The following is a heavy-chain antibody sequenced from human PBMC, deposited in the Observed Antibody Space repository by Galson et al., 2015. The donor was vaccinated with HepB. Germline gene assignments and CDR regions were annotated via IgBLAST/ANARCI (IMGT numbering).Heavy chain of an antibody. CDR2: TYYRSKWYN. J-gene: IGHJ6*02. V-gene: IGHV6-1*01. D-gene: IGHD2/OR15-2a*01. CDR1: GDSVSSNSAA. CDR3: ARGLTTYYYYGMDV. Sequence: CAISGDSVSSNSAAWNWIRQSPSRGLEWLGRTYYRSKWYNDYAVSVKSRITINPDTSKNQFSLQLNSVTPEDTAVYYCARGLTTYYYYGMDVWGQGTTVTVSS.